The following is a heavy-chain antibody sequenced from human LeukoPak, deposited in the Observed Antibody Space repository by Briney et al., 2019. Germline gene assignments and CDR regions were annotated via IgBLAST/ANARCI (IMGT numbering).Heavy chain of an antibody. CDR1: GFTFSSYG. CDR3: AKDQSRYYYGSRAMDV. CDR2: IRYDGSNK. J-gene: IGHJ6*02. Sequence: GGSLRLSCAASGFTFSSYGMHWVRQAPGKGLEWVAFIRYDGSNKYYADSVKGRFTISRDNSKNTLYLQMNSLRAEDTAVYYCAKDQSRYYYGSRAMDVWGQGTAVTVSS. V-gene: IGHV3-30*02. D-gene: IGHD3-10*01.